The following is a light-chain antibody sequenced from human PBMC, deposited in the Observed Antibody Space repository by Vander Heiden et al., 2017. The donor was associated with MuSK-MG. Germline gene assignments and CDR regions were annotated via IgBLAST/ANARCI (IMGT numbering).Light chain of an antibody. CDR1: YSNIGRQH. CDR2: RSD. Sequence: QSVLTQPPSASGAPGQRVTISCSGSYSNIGRQHLYWYQEVPETAPQLPNYRSDQRPSGVPDRSSGSMSASSGSLAISGLRPEDEADYYCAAWDGSGSGQWVFGGGTKLAVL. CDR3: AAWDGSGSGQWV. J-gene: IGLJ3*02. V-gene: IGLV1-47*01.